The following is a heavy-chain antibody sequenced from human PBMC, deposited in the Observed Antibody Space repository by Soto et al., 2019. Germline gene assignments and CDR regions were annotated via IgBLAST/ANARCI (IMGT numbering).Heavy chain of an antibody. J-gene: IGHJ4*02. Sequence: ALRLSCAASGFTFSDHYMDWVRQAPGKGLEWVGRIRKKVNSYTTEYAASVKGRFTVSRDDSKSSLYLQMNSLETEDTAIYYCVKASGDFSFDFWGQGTLVTVSS. CDR1: GFTFSDHY. D-gene: IGHD1-26*01. CDR3: VKASGDFSFDF. V-gene: IGHV3-72*01. CDR2: IRKKVNSYTT.